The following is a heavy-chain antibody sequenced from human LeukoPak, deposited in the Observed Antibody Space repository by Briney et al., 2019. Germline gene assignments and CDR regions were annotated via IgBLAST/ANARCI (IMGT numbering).Heavy chain of an antibody. V-gene: IGHV4-39*01. CDR1: GGSISSSSYY. D-gene: IGHD6-25*01. CDR3: AAAFDY. CDR2: TYFGGNT. J-gene: IGHJ4*02. Sequence: SETLSLTCTVSGGSISSSSYYWGWIRQPPGKGLEWIGNTYFGGNTYFNPSLKSRVTISVDTSKNQFSLELNSVTAADTAVYYCAAAFDYWGQGTLVTVSS.